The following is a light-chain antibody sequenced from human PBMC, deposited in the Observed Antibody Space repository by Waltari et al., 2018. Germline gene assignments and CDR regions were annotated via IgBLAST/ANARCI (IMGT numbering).Light chain of an antibody. Sequence: SCSACQDVDSXLAWYQQKRGQAPRLLIYDAAKRATGIPDRISGSGSGTDFTLTISSLEPEDFAIYYCQQRGNLPETFCRWTRVEMK. J-gene: IGKJ2*01. CDR3: QQRGNLPET. V-gene: IGKV3-11*01. CDR2: DAA. CDR1: QDVDSX.